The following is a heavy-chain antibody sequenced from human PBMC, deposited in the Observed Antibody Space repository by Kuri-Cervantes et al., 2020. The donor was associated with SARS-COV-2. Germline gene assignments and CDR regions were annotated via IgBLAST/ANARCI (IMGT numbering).Heavy chain of an antibody. D-gene: IGHD5-24*01. Sequence: GGSLRLSCAASGFSFSNFGMHWVRQAPGKGLEWVALIWCDGSVEYYGDSVKGRFTISRDQAKNTLHLQMNNLRVEDAGVYYCAKDAGDGYISTFDSWGQGTRVTVSS. V-gene: IGHV3-30*02. CDR1: GFSFSNFG. CDR2: IWCDGSVE. J-gene: IGHJ4*02. CDR3: AKDAGDGYISTFDS.